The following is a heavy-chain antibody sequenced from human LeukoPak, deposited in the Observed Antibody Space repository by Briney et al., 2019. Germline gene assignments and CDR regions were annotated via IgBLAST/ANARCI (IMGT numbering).Heavy chain of an antibody. D-gene: IGHD3-22*01. CDR3: ARERDSSGYPIHY. J-gene: IGHJ4*02. V-gene: IGHV4-59*01. CDR1: GGSISSYY. CDR2: IYYSGST. Sequence: SETLSLTCTVSGGSISSYYWSWIRQPPGKGLVWIGYIYYSGSTNYNPSLKSRVTISVDTSKNQFSLKLSSVTAADTAVYYCARERDSSGYPIHYWGQGTLVTVSS.